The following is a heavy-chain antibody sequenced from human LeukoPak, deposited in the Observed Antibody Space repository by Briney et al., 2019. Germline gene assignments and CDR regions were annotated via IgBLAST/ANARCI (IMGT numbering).Heavy chain of an antibody. Sequence: PSETLSLTCAVYGGSFSDYYWSWIRQPPGRGLEWIGEINHSGRTNYNPSLKSRVTISVDTSKNQFSLKLNSVTAADTAVYYCARYGDTNYFDYWGQGTLVTVSS. V-gene: IGHV4-34*01. CDR1: GGSFSDYY. CDR3: ARYGDTNYFDY. J-gene: IGHJ4*02. D-gene: IGHD3-10*01. CDR2: INHSGRT.